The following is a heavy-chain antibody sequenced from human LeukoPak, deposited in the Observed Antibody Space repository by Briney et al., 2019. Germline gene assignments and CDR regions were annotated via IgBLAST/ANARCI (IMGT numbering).Heavy chain of an antibody. CDR2: INHRGSS. Sequence: PSETLSLTCAVYGESFSAYFWSWIRQAPGKPLEYIGEINHRGSSHYNTSLKTRVTLAVDTSKNQFSLRLTSVTAADTAVYFCARGSSFDGYCSAGACDAGYYDSWGQGTPVTVSS. V-gene: IGHV4-34*01. J-gene: IGHJ4*02. CDR3: ARGSSFDGYCSAGACDAGYYDS. D-gene: IGHD2-15*01. CDR1: GESFSAYF.